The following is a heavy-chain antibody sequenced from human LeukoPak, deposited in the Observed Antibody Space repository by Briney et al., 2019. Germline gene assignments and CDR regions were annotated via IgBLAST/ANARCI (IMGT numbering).Heavy chain of an antibody. CDR1: GGSFSGYY. V-gene: IGHV4-34*01. CDR3: ARGRTRYGSGCWGYYYYGMDV. J-gene: IGHJ6*04. Sequence: PSETLSLTCAVYGGSFSGYYWSWIRQPPGKGLEWIGEINHSGSTNYNPSLKSRVTISVDTSKNQFSLKLSSVTAADTAVYYCARGRTRYGSGCWGYYYYGMDVWGKGTTVTVSS. D-gene: IGHD3-10*01. CDR2: INHSGST.